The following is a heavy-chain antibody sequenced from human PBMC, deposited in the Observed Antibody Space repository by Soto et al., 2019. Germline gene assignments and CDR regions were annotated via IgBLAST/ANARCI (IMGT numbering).Heavy chain of an antibody. D-gene: IGHD3-10*01. J-gene: IGHJ4*02. CDR3: XXXXXXAQGNFDY. CDR1: GFGFSNYA. CDR2: VAHDGGNK. Sequence: QVRLVESGGGVVQPGGSLRLSCAASGFGFSNYAMHWVRQAPGKGLEWVALVAHDGGNKYYGDGVKGRFTISRDNSKXXXXXXXXXXXXXXXXXXXXXXXXXXAQGNFDYWAQGILVTVSA. V-gene: IGHV3-30*03.